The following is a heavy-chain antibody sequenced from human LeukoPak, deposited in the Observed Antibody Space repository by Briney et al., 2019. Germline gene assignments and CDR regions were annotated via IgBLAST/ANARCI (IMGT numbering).Heavy chain of an antibody. V-gene: IGHV4-59*01. CDR1: GGSISSYY. J-gene: IGHJ4*02. CDR2: IYYIWST. CDR3: ARVRRGAAAGNFDY. Sequence: SEILSLTCTGSGGSISSYYLSWIRQPPGKGLEWIGYIYYIWSTNYNPSLKSRVTISVDTSKNQFSLKLSSVTAADTAVYYCARVRRGAAAGNFDYWGQGTLVTVSS. D-gene: IGHD6-13*01.